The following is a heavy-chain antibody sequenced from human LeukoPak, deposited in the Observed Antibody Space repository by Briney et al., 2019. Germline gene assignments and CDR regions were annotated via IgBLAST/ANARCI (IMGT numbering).Heavy chain of an antibody. D-gene: IGHD5-12*01. CDR2: ISGSGDRT. CDR1: GFTFSNYA. V-gene: IGHV3-23*01. CDR3: ASGWVEGWFDP. J-gene: IGHJ5*02. Sequence: GGSLRLSCAASGFTFSNYAMSWVRQAPGKGLEWVSTISGSGDRTYYADSVKGRFTISRDNSKNTLYMQMNGLRAEDTAVYYCASGWVEGWFDPWGQGTLVTVSS.